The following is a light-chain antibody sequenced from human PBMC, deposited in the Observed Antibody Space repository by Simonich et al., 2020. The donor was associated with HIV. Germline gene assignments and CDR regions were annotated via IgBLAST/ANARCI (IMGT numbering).Light chain of an antibody. Sequence: IVMHQSPLSLPVTPGEPASISCRSSQILLGNNGFNYLDWYLQKQGQSPQLLIYLGSNLASGVPDRFSGSGSGTDFTLKISRVEAEDVGVYYCMQALQTPFTFGPGTKVDIK. CDR1: QILLGNNGFNY. V-gene: IGKV2-28*01. CDR2: LGS. J-gene: IGKJ3*01. CDR3: MQALQTPFT.